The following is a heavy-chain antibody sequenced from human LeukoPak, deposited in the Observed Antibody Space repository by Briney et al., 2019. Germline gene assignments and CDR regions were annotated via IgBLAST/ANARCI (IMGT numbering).Heavy chain of an antibody. CDR1: GFTFSSYW. Sequence: GGSLRLSCAASGFTFSSYWMHWVRQAPGKGLVWVSRINSDGSSTSYADSVKGRFTISRDNAKNTLYPQMNSLRAEDTAVYYCARGIAAAGPNYYYYYMDVWGKGTTVTVSS. CDR3: ARGIAAAGPNYYYYYMDV. CDR2: INSDGSST. J-gene: IGHJ6*03. D-gene: IGHD6-13*01. V-gene: IGHV3-74*01.